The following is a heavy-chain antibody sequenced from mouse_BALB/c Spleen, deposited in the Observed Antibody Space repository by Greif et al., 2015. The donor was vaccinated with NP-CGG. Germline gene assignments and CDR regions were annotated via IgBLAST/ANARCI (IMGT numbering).Heavy chain of an antibody. CDR1: GFNIKDTY. V-gene: IGHV14-3*02. CDR3: AGWDWYFDV. J-gene: IGHJ1*01. Sequence: VQLQQSGAELVKPGASVKLSRTASGFNIKDTYMHWVKQRPEQGLEWIGRIDPANGNTKYDPKFQGKATITADTSSNTAYLQLSSLTSEDTAVYYCAGWDWYFDVWGAGTTVTVSS. CDR2: IDPANGNT.